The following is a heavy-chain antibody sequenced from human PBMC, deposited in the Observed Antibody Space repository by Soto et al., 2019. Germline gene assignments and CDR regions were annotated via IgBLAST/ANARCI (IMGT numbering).Heavy chain of an antibody. J-gene: IGHJ4*02. Sequence: SETLSLICAVYGGSFSGYYWSWIRQPPGKGLEWIGEINHSGSTNYNPSLKSRVTISVDTSKNQFSLKLSSVTAADTAVYYCARGGVVVKCLYDYWGQGTLVTVSS. D-gene: IGHD2-15*01. CDR2: INHSGST. V-gene: IGHV4-34*01. CDR3: ARGGVVVKCLYDY. CDR1: GGSFSGYY.